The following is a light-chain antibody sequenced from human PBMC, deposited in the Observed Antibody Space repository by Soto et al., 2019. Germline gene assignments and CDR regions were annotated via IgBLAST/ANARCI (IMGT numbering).Light chain of an antibody. J-gene: IGLJ3*02. CDR3: QVWDSTSDPPGV. CDR1: GIGGRS. Sequence: SYELTQPPSVSVAPGQTARITCGGNGIGGRSVHWYQQKPGQAPVLVVFDDSDRPSGIPERFSGSNSGNTATLTISRVEAGDEADYYCQVWDSTSDPPGVFGGGTKLTVL. V-gene: IGLV3-21*02. CDR2: DDS.